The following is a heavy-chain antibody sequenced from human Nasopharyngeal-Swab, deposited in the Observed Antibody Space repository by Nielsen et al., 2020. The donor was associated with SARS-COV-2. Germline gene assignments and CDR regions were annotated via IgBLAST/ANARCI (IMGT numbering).Heavy chain of an antibody. CDR1: GFTFSSYS. V-gene: IGHV3-48*01. J-gene: IGHJ4*02. CDR2: ISSSSSTI. D-gene: IGHD3-22*01. Sequence: GESLKISCAASGFTFSSYSMNWVRQAPGKGLEWVSYISSSSSTIYYADSVKGRFTISRDNAKNSLYLQMNSLRAEDTAVYYCTRYYYDSSGYYTKDYWGQGTLVTVSS. CDR3: TRYYYDSSGYYTKDY.